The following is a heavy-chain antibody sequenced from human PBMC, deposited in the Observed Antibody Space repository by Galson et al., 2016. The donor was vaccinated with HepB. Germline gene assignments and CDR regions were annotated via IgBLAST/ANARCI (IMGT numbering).Heavy chain of an antibody. CDR2: IYYIGST. D-gene: IGHD3-10*01. CDR1: GFTFNVYW. V-gene: IGHV4-4*02. Sequence: SLRLSCAASGFTFNVYWMTWVRQPPGKGLEWIGEIYYIGSTNYNPSLKSRVTISVDKSKNQFSLKLSPVTAADTALYYCARALPGLHAFDIWGQGTMVTVSS. CDR3: ARALPGLHAFDI. J-gene: IGHJ3*02.